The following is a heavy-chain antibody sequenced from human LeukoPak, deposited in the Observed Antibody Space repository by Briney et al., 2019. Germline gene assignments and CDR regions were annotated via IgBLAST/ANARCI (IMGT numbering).Heavy chain of an antibody. J-gene: IGHJ4*02. Sequence: GGSLRLSCAASGFTFSSSAMSWVRQAPGKGLEWVSAISNNGGYTYYADSVQGRFTISRDNSKSTLCLQMNSLRAEDTAVYYCAKAPASKSGDLPFDYWGQGTLVTVSS. V-gene: IGHV3-23*01. CDR3: AKAPASKSGDLPFDY. CDR2: ISNNGGYT. CDR1: GFTFSSSA. D-gene: IGHD2-21*01.